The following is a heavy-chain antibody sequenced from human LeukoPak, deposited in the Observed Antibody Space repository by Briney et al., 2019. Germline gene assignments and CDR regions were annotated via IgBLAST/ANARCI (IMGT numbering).Heavy chain of an antibody. J-gene: IGHJ4*02. D-gene: IGHD4-17*01. CDR1: GFTFSSYG. V-gene: IGHV3-30*18. CDR3: AKDETTDYGDEYYFDY. CDR2: ISYDGSNK. Sequence: GGSLRLSCAASGFTFSSYGMHWVRQAPGKGLEWVAVISYDGSNKYYADSVKGRFTISRDNSKNTLYLRMNSLRAEDTAVYYCAKDETTDYGDEYYFDYWGQGTLVTVSS.